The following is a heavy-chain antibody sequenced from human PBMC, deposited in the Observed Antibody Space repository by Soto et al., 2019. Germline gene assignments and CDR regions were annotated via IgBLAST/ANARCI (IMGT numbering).Heavy chain of an antibody. CDR1: GGSFSGYY. CDR3: ARGSRKARPIAARLFDY. D-gene: IGHD6-6*01. J-gene: IGHJ4*02. V-gene: IGHV4-34*01. Sequence: SETLSLTCAVYGGSFSGYYWSWIRQPPGKGLEWIGEINHSGSTNYNPSLKSRFTISVDTSKNQFSLKLSSVTAADTAVYYCARGSRKARPIAARLFDYWGQGTLVTVSS. CDR2: INHSGST.